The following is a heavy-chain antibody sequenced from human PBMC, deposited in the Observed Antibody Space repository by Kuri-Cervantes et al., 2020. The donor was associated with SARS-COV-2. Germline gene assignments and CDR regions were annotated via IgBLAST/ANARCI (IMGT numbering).Heavy chain of an antibody. CDR2: IIPIFGTA. D-gene: IGHD2-2*01. CDR1: GYTFTGYY. V-gene: IGHV1-69*05. CDR3: ASSPGDIVVVPADDAFDI. Sequence: SVKVSCKASGYTFTGYYMHWVRQAPGQGLEWMGGIIPIFGTANYAQKFQGRVTITTDESTSTAYMELSSLRSEDTAVYYCASSPGDIVVVPADDAFDIWGQGTMVTVSS. J-gene: IGHJ3*02.